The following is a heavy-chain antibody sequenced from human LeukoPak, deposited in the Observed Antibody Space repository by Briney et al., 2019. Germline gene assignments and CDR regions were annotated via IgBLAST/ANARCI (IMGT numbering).Heavy chain of an antibody. J-gene: IGHJ4*02. V-gene: IGHV4-59*01. CDR3: ARMGGNSWYFDY. CDR2: ISHTGST. CDR1: GGSISIYY. D-gene: IGHD6-13*01. Sequence: SETLSLTCTVSGGSISIYYWSWIRPPPGKALVWIAYISHTGSTNYSPSLESRVTTSVDTSKNQFSLKLSSVTAADTAVYYCARMGGNSWYFDYWGQGTLVTVSS.